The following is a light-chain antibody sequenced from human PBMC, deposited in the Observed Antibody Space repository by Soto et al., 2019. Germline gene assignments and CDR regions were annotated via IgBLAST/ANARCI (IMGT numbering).Light chain of an antibody. J-gene: IGKJ4*01. CDR3: QHYRTS. CDR1: QGVSSSY. Sequence: EIVLTQSPGTLSLSPGERATLSCRASQGVSSSYLAWYQQKPGQPPRLLIYGAYGRATGIPDRCSGSGSGTDFTLTITRREAEDFAVYYCQHYRTSFGGGTKVEIK. V-gene: IGKV3-20*01. CDR2: GAY.